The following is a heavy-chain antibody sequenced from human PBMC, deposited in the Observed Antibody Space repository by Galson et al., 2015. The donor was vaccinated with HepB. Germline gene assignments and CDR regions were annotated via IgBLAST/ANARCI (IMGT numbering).Heavy chain of an antibody. V-gene: IGHV7-4-1*02. CDR3: ARRTSGSPQYYYYYMDV. CDR2: INTNTGNP. J-gene: IGHJ6*03. CDR1: GYTFTTYP. D-gene: IGHD3-10*01. Sequence: SVKVSCKASGYTFTTYPMNWVRQAPGQGLEWMGWINTNTGNPTYAHGFTGRFVFSLDTSVSTAYLQISSLKAEDTAVYYCARRTSGSPQYYYYYMDVWGRGTTVTVSS.